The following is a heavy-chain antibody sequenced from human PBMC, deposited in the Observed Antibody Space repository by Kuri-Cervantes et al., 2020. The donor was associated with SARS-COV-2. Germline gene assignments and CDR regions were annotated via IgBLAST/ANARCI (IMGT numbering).Heavy chain of an antibody. CDR2: IYPGDSDT. Sequence: GGSLRLSCEAAGYSFPVYWIGWVRQMPGKGLEWMGIIYPGDSDTRYSPSFQGQVTISADKSISTAYLQWSSLKASDTAMYYCASRDSSGYYYGSWGQGTMVTVSS. J-gene: IGHJ3*01. V-gene: IGHV5-51*01. CDR1: GYSFPVYW. CDR3: ASRDSSGYYYGS. D-gene: IGHD3-22*01.